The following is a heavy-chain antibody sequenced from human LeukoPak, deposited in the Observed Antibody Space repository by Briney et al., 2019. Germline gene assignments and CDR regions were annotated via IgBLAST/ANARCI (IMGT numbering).Heavy chain of an antibody. CDR1: GGTFSSNA. V-gene: IGHV1-69*04. D-gene: IGHD3-22*01. Sequence: SVKVSCKASGGTFSSNAISWVRQAPGQGLEWMGRIIPILGIANYAQKFQGRVTITADKSTSTAYMELSSLRSEDTAVYYCARVEDSSGPPYGYWGQGTLVTVSS. CDR3: ARVEDSSGPPYGY. J-gene: IGHJ4*02. CDR2: IIPILGIA.